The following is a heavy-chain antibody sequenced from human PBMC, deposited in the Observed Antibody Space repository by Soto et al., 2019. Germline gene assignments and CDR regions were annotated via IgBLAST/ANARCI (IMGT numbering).Heavy chain of an antibody. D-gene: IGHD5-18*01. V-gene: IGHV1-2*02. J-gene: IGHJ3*02. CDR3: TRENIENSDGLYDAFDI. CDR2: MNPKSGGA. CDR1: GYTFTDYY. Sequence: ASVKVSCKTSGYTFTDYYTHWVRQAPGQGPEWMGWMNPKSGGAYFAQKFQGRVTLTRDTSIGTAYIEVNSLTSDDTAVYFCTRENIENSDGLYDAFDIWGQGTKVTV.